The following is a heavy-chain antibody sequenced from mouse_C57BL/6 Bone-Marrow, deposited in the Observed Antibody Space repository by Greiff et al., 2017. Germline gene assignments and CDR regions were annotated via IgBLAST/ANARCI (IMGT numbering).Heavy chain of an antibody. CDR3: ARRHSSGYVGYAMDY. J-gene: IGHJ4*01. Sequence: LQQSGASVKISCKASGYAFSSYWMNWVKQRPGKGLEWTGQIYPGDGDTNYNGKFKGKATLTADKSSSTAYMQLSSRTSEDSAVYFCARRHSSGYVGYAMDYWGQGTSVTVSS. D-gene: IGHD3-2*02. CDR1: GYAFSSYW. CDR2: IYPGDGDT. V-gene: IGHV1-80*01.